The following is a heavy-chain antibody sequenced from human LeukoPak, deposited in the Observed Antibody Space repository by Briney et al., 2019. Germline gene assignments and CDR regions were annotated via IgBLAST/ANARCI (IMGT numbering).Heavy chain of an antibody. CDR3: ARGPYGSGSLYCYYGMDV. Sequence: SETLSLTCAVYGGSLSGYYWSWIRQPPGKGLEWIGEINHSGSTNYNPSLKSRVTISVDTSKNQFSLKLSSVTAADTAVYYCARGPYGSGSLYCYYGMDVWGQGTTVTVSS. V-gene: IGHV4-34*01. CDR1: GGSLSGYY. J-gene: IGHJ6*02. D-gene: IGHD3-10*01. CDR2: INHSGST.